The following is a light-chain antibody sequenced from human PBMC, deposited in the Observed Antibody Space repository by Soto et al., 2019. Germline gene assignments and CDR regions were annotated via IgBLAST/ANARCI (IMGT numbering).Light chain of an antibody. CDR1: SSDIGAGYD. CDR2: GNN. CDR3: QSYDTSLTGSYV. Sequence: QPVLTQPPSVSGAPGQRVTISCTGSSSDIGAGYDVHWYQQFPGTAPKLLIYGNNNRPSGVPDRFSGSKSGTSASLAITGLQAEDEADYYCQSYDTSLTGSYVFGTGTKLTVL. V-gene: IGLV1-40*01. J-gene: IGLJ1*01.